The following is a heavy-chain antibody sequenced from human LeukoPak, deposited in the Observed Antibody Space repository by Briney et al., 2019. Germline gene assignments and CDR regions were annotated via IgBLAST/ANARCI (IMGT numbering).Heavy chain of an antibody. CDR3: AKATTAVTPFDY. J-gene: IGHJ4*02. D-gene: IGHD4-23*01. Sequence: PGRALRLSCTASGCILSSYAMHWVRQAPGKGLEWVAVISYDGNYKYYADSVKGRFTISRDNSKNTLYLQMNSLRAEDTAVYYCAKATTAVTPFDYWGQGTLVTVSS. CDR1: GCILSSYA. CDR2: ISYDGNYK. V-gene: IGHV3-30*18.